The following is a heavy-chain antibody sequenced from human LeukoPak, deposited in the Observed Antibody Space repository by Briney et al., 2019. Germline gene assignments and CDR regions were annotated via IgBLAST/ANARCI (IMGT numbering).Heavy chain of an antibody. Sequence: GGSLRLSCAASGFTFSSYGMHWVRQAPGKGLEWVALISYDGSNEYYADSVRGRFTISRDNSKFTLYMQMNSLGAEDTAVYYCARVRAGYCTSTSCYTGMDVWGQGTTVTVSS. D-gene: IGHD2-2*01. CDR3: ARVRAGYCTSTSCYTGMDV. CDR1: GFTFSSYG. J-gene: IGHJ6*02. V-gene: IGHV3-30*03. CDR2: ISYDGSNE.